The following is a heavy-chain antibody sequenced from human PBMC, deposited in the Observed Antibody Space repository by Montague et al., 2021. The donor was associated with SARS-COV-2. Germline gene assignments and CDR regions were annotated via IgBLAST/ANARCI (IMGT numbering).Heavy chain of an antibody. CDR3: ARLPDLLLWFGEALDY. D-gene: IGHD3-10*01. J-gene: IGHJ4*02. CDR1: GGSISSSSYY. V-gene: IGHV4-39*01. Sequence: SETLSLTCTVSGGSISSSSYYWGWIRQPPGKGLEWIGSIYYSGSTYYNPSLKSRVTISVGTSKNQFSLKLSSVTAADTAVYYCARLPDLLLWFGEALDYWGQGTLVTVSS. CDR2: IYYSGST.